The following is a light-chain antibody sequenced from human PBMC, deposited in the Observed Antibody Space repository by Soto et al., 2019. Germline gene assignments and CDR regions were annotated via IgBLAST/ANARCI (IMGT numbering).Light chain of an antibody. CDR1: QGISSY. CDR2: AAS. J-gene: IGKJ4*01. V-gene: IGKV1-8*01. CDR3: QQSFTTPLT. Sequence: AIRMTQSPSSFSASTGDRVTITCRASQGISSYLAWYQQKPGKAPKLLIYAASTLQSGVPSRFSGSGPGTDFTLTISCLQSEDFATYFCQQSFTTPLTFGGGTKVDIK.